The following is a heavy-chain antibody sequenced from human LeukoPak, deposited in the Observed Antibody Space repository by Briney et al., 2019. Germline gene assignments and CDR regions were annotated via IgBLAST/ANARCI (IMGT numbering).Heavy chain of an antibody. CDR3: ARNSGSYYFSYFDY. CDR2: ISGDGGST. D-gene: IGHD1-26*01. CDR1: GFTFDDYA. J-gene: IGHJ4*02. Sequence: PGGSLRLSCAASGFTFDDYAMHWVRQAPGKGLEWVSLISGDGGSTYYADSVKGRFTISRDNSKNSLYLQMNSLRAEDTALYYCARNSGSYYFSYFDYWGQGTLVTVSS. V-gene: IGHV3-43*02.